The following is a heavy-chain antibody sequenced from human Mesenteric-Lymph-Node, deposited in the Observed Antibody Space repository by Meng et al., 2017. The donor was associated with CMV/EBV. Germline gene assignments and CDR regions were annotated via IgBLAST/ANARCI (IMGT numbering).Heavy chain of an antibody. V-gene: IGHV1-8*01. D-gene: IGHD4-23*01. CDR2: INPNSGNT. CDR1: GYIFTNYD. Sequence: ASVKVSCKASGYIFTNYDINWVRQANGQGLQWMGWINPNSGNTGYAQKFLGRVSITRDTSTDTVYVELNSLRSEDTAVYYCASGRLTPAYYYYYGMDVWGQGTTVTVSS. J-gene: IGHJ6*02. CDR3: ASGRLTPAYYYYYGMDV.